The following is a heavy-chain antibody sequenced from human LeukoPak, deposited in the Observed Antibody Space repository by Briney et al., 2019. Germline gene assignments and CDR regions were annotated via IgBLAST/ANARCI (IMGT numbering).Heavy chain of an antibody. CDR1: GYTFTSYY. D-gene: IGHD3-16*02. J-gene: IGHJ4*02. Sequence: ASVTVSFTASGYTFTSYYMHWVRQARGQRLEWMGWINANSGCTNYAQKFHARVTMTMHTSISTAYLQLSRLRSDHTAVYYCARVLCDYVLGSYRPYYFDYWGQGTLVTVSS. V-gene: IGHV1-2*02. CDR2: INANSGCT. CDR3: ARVLCDYVLGSYRPYYFDY.